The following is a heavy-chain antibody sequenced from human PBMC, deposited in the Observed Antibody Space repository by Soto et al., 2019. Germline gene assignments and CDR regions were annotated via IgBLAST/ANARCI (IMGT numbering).Heavy chain of an antibody. CDR3: ATRGPGANIYYYYHMDV. J-gene: IGHJ6*02. CDR1: GGTFSSYT. Sequence: QVRLVQSGAAVKRPGSSVKVSCKASGGTFSSYTISWVGQAPGQGLEWMGGIIPIFGTATYAQKFQDRVTISADESTATAYMEVTSLTSEDTALYYCATRGPGANIYYYYHMDVWGQGTTVTVFS. CDR2: IIPIFGTA. V-gene: IGHV1-69*01.